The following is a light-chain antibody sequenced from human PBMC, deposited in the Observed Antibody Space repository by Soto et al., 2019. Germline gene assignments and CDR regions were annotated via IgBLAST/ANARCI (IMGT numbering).Light chain of an antibody. Sequence: QSVLTQPPSVSGAPRQRVTISCTGSSSNIGAGYDVHWYQQLPGTAPKLLIYANSNRPSGVPDRFSGSKSGTSASLAITGLQAEDEADYYCQSYDSSLSAYVFGTGTKLTVL. CDR1: SSNIGAGYD. J-gene: IGLJ1*01. V-gene: IGLV1-40*01. CDR3: QSYDSSLSAYV. CDR2: ANS.